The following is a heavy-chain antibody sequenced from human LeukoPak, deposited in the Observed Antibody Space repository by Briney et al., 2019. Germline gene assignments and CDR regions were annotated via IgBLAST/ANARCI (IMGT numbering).Heavy chain of an antibody. J-gene: IGHJ5*02. D-gene: IGHD3-10*01. V-gene: IGHV4-59*12. CDR1: GGSISSYY. CDR2: IYYSGST. Sequence: ASETLSLTCTVSGGSISSYYWSWIRQPPGKGLEWIGYIYYSGSTNYNPSLKSRVTISVDTSKNQFSLKLSSVTAADTAVYYCAKSLYGSGSYYNWFDPWGQGTLVTVSS. CDR3: AKSLYGSGSYYNWFDP.